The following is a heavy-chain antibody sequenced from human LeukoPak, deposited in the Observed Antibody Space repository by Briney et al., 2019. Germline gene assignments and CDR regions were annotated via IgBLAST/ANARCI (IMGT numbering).Heavy chain of an antibody. CDR3: ARAFEGGAFDI. V-gene: IGHV1-3*01. CDR1: GYTFTTYT. D-gene: IGHD3-16*01. CDR2: INAGNGNT. J-gene: IGHJ3*02. Sequence: ASVKVSCKASGYTFTTYTMHWVRQAPGQRLEWMGWINAGNGNTKFSQKFQGRVTITRDTSASTGYMELSSLRSEDTAVYYCARAFEGGAFDIWGQGTMVTVSS.